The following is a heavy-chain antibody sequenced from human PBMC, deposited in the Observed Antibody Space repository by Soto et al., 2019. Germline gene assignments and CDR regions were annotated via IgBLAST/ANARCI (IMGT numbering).Heavy chain of an antibody. CDR1: GFTFSSYW. Sequence: PGGSLRLSCAASGFTFSSYWMSWVRQAPGKGLEWVANIKQDGSEKYYVDSVKGRFTISRDNAKNSLYLQMNSLRAEDTAVYYCARDGVDPYYYYGMDVWGQGTTVTVSS. J-gene: IGHJ6*02. CDR3: ARDGVDPYYYYGMDV. V-gene: IGHV3-7*01. D-gene: IGHD5-12*01. CDR2: IKQDGSEK.